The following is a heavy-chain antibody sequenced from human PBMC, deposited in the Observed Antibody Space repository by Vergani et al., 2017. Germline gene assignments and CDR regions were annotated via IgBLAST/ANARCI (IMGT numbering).Heavy chain of an antibody. J-gene: IGHJ4*02. Sequence: EVQLLESGGGLVQPGGSLRLSCAASGFTFSSYAMSWVRQAPGKGLEWVSAIRGSGGSTYYADSVKGRFTISRDNSKNTLYLQMNSLRAEDTAVYYCAKDRHIVVVTAIRGLDYWGQGTLVTVSS. CDR1: GFTFSSYA. CDR2: IRGSGGST. V-gene: IGHV3-23*01. CDR3: AKDRHIVVVTAIRGLDY. D-gene: IGHD2-21*02.